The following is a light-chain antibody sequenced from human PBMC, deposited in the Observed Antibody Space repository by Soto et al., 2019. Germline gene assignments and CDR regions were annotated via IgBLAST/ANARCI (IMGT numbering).Light chain of an antibody. CDR1: QSVSSNS. CDR3: QQYGSSPRT. J-gene: IGKJ1*01. CDR2: GAS. Sequence: EIVLTRSPGTLSLSPGERATLFCRASQSVSSNSLAWYQQKPGQGPRFLIYGASSRATGIPGRFSGSGSGTDFTLTISRLEPEDFAVYYCQQYGSSPRTFGQGTKVEI. V-gene: IGKV3-20*01.